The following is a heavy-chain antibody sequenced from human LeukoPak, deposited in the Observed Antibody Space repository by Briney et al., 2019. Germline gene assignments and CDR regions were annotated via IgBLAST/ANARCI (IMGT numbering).Heavy chain of an antibody. V-gene: IGHV3-30*02. CDR2: IRYDGSNK. CDR1: GFTFSSYG. CDR3: AKAGDTAMAHLYYFDY. D-gene: IGHD5-18*01. J-gene: IGHJ4*02. Sequence: GGSPRLSCAASGFTFSSYGMYWVRQTPGKGLEWVAFIRYDGSNKYYADSVKGRFTISRDNSKNTLYLQMNSLRAEDTAVYYCAKAGDTAMAHLYYFDYWGQGTPVTVSS.